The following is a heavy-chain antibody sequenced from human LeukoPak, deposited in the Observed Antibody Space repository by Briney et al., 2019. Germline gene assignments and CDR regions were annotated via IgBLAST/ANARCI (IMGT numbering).Heavy chain of an antibody. CDR2: IYYSGNT. J-gene: IGHJ3*02. V-gene: IGHV4-59*12. CDR3: ARLWSGYYLGPRNAFDI. D-gene: IGHD3-3*01. CDR1: GGSISSYY. Sequence: PSETLSLTCTVSGGSISSYYWSWIRQPPGKGLEWIGYIYYSGNTNYNPSLKSRVSISIDTSKNQFSLKLSSVTAADTAVYYCARLWSGYYLGPRNAFDIWGQGTMVTVSS.